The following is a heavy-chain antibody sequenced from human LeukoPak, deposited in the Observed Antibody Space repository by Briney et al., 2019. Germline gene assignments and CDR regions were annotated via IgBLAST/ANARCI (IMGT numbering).Heavy chain of an antibody. CDR1: GFNFGRNW. J-gene: IGHJ6*04. CDR3: AELGITMIGGV. V-gene: IGHV3-74*01. Sequence: GGSLRLSCAATGFNFGRNWMDWVRQVPGKGLVWVSRINTDGSNTNYADSVKGRFTISRDNAKNSLYLQMNSLRAEDTAVYYCAELGITMIGGVWGKGTTVTISS. D-gene: IGHD3-10*02. CDR2: INTDGSNT.